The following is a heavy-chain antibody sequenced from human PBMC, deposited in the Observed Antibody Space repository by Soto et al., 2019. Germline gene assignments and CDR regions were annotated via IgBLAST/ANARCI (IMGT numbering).Heavy chain of an antibody. D-gene: IGHD3-10*01. CDR3: AKGRGGSGSLTPRVDF. J-gene: IGHJ4*02. V-gene: IGHV3-23*01. CDR2: ISGGGDTT. CDR1: GFTFNNYA. Sequence: EVQLLESGGGLVQPGGSLRLSCAASGFTFNNYAMTWVRQAPGKGLEWVSAISGGGDTTSDADSVKGRFTLSRDGSKNTLYLQMSSLRAEDTALYYCAKGRGGSGSLTPRVDFWCQGTLVTVSS.